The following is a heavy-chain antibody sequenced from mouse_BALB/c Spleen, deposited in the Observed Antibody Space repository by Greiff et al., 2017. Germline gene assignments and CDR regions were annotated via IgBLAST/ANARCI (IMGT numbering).Heavy chain of an antibody. CDR2: IRSKSNNYAT. Sequence: TGGGLVQPKGSLKLSCAASGFTFNTNAMTWVRQAPGKGLEWVARIRSKSNNYATYYADSVKDRFTISRDDSQSMLYLQMNNLKTEDTAMYYCVREWGNYVGWFAYWGQGTLVTVSA. V-gene: IGHV10S3*01. CDR3: VREWGNYVGWFAY. J-gene: IGHJ3*01. D-gene: IGHD2-1*01. CDR1: GFTFNTNA.